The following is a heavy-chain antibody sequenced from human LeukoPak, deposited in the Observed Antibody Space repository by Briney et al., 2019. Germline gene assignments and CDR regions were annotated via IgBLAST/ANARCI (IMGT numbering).Heavy chain of an antibody. V-gene: IGHV3-23*01. Sequence: GGSLRLSCAASGFTFSSYAMSWVRQAPGKGLEWVSAISGSGGSTYYADSVKGRFTISRDNSKNTLYLQMNSLRAEDTAVYYCAKHLNYYDSSGTRRNFDYWGQGTLVTVS. J-gene: IGHJ4*02. CDR3: AKHLNYYDSSGTRRNFDY. D-gene: IGHD3-22*01. CDR2: ISGSGGST. CDR1: GFTFSSYA.